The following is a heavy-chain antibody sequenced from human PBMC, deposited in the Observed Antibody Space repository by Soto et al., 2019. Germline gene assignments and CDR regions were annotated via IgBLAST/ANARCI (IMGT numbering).Heavy chain of an antibody. Sequence: QVQLVQSGAEVKKPGSSVKVSCKASGGTFSSYAISWVRQAPGQGLEWMGGIIPIFGTANYAQKFQGRVTITADKSTSTAYMELSSLRSEDTAVYYCARDNYQLLWTKNYYYGMDVWGQGTTVTVSS. V-gene: IGHV1-69*06. J-gene: IGHJ6*02. CDR2: IIPIFGTA. D-gene: IGHD2-2*01. CDR1: GGTFSSYA. CDR3: ARDNYQLLWTKNYYYGMDV.